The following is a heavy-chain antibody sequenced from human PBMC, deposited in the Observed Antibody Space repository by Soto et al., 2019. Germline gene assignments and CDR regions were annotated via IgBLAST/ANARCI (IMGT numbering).Heavy chain of an antibody. CDR1: GYSFTSYW. CDR3: ATFSSTYSSSWYGAPEYFQH. V-gene: IGHV5-51*01. D-gene: IGHD6-13*01. J-gene: IGHJ1*01. Sequence: PGESLKISCKGSGYSFTSYWIGWVRQMPGKGLEWMGIIYPGDSDTRYSPSFQGQVTISADKSISTAYLQWSSLKASDTAMYYCATFSSTYSSSWYGAPEYFQHWGQGTLVTVSS. CDR2: IYPGDSDT.